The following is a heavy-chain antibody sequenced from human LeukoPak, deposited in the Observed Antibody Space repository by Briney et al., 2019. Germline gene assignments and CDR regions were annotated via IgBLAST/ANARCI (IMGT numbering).Heavy chain of an antibody. CDR1: GFTFSGYP. D-gene: IGHD6-19*01. V-gene: IGHV3-30-3*02. J-gene: IGHJ4*02. Sequence: GGSLRLSCAASGFTFSGYPIHWVRQAPGKGLEWVAVISYDGSNKYYADSVKGRFTISRDNSKNTLYLQINSLRGEDTAVYYCAKGKYSSGGVPDYWGQGTLVTVSS. CDR2: ISYDGSNK. CDR3: AKGKYSSGGVPDY.